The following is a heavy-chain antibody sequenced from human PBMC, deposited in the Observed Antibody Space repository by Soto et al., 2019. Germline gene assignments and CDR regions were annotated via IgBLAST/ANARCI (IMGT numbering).Heavy chain of an antibody. D-gene: IGHD3-9*01. CDR2: INDRGSI. CDR3: ARESHDILTGPPWVWYFDL. J-gene: IGHJ2*01. V-gene: IGHV4-34*01. Sequence: QVQLQQWGAGPLRPLETLSLTCGVSGGSFSGYYWAWIRPSPGKGLEWIGEINDRGSINYNPSLKSRVSISVDTSKNHYSLNLRSVTAADTAVDYCARESHDILTGPPWVWYFDLWGRGTLVTVSS. CDR1: GGSFSGYY.